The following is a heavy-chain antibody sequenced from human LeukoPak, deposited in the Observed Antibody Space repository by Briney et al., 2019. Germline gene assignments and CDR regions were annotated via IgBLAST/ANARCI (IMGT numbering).Heavy chain of an antibody. D-gene: IGHD3-22*01. V-gene: IGHV4-34*01. Sequence: SETLSLTCAVYGGSFSGYYWSWIRQPPGKGLEWIGEINHSGSTNYNPSLKSRVTISVDTSKNQFSLKLSSVTAADTAVYYCARSAYYDSSGYYPAGNFDYWGQGTLVTVSS. CDR3: ARSAYYDSSGYYPAGNFDY. CDR2: INHSGST. CDR1: GGSFSGYY. J-gene: IGHJ4*02.